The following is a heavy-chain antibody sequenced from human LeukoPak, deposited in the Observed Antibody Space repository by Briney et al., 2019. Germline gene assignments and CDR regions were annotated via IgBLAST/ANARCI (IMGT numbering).Heavy chain of an antibody. V-gene: IGHV3-21*04. Sequence: GGSXRLSCAVSGFTFSGYSMIWVRQAPGKGLEWVSCISSSSSYIQYADSVKGRFTISRDNAKNSLYLQMNSLRAEDTAVYYCASGLSNLGGNGYWGQGTLVTVSS. CDR3: ASGLSNLGGNGY. CDR2: ISSSSSYI. CDR1: GFTFSGYS. J-gene: IGHJ4*02. D-gene: IGHD4-23*01.